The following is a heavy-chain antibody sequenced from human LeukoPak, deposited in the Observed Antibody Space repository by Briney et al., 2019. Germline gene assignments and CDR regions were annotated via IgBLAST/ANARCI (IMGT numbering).Heavy chain of an antibody. V-gene: IGHV4-61*02. CDR2: IYTSGST. CDR3: ARDIVTYYDILTGFFWTNNWFDP. D-gene: IGHD3-9*01. J-gene: IGHJ5*02. CDR1: GGSISSGSYY. Sequence: SETLSLTCTVSGGSISSGSYYWRWIRQPAGKGLEWIGRIYTSGSTNYNPSLKSRVTISVDTSKNQFSLKLSSVTDADTAVYYCARDIVTYYDILTGFFWTNNWFDPWGQGTLVTVSS.